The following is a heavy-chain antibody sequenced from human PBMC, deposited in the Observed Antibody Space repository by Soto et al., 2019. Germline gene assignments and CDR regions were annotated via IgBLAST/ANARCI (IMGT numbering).Heavy chain of an antibody. V-gene: IGHV4-31*03. CDR3: AKSVGGGWYDDY. D-gene: IGHD6-19*01. Sequence: PSETLSLTCTVSGGSISSGDYYWSWIRQPPGKGLEWIGYIYYSGSTYYNPSLKSRVTTSVDTSKNQFSLKLSSVTAADTAVYYCAKSVGGGWYDDYWGQGTLVTVSS. CDR2: IYYSGST. J-gene: IGHJ4*02. CDR1: GGSISSGDYY.